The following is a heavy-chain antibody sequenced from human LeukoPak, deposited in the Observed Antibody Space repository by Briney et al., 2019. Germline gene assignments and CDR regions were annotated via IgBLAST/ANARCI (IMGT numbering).Heavy chain of an antibody. CDR3: AISLWQNRGFDY. CDR1: GYSISSGYY. J-gene: IGHJ4*02. Sequence: SETLSLTCAVSGYSISSGYYWGWIRQPPGKGLEWIGSIYHSGSTYYNPSLKSRVTISVDTSKNQFSLKLSSVTAADTAVYYCAISLWQNRGFDYWGQGTLVTVSS. CDR2: IYHSGST. V-gene: IGHV4-38-2*01. D-gene: IGHD1-14*01.